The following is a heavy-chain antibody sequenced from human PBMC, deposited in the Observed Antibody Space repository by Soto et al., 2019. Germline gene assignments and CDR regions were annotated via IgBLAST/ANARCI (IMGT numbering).Heavy chain of an antibody. J-gene: IGHJ4*02. CDR2: IFHGGST. CDR3: ARPHYDSNSFYYYFDY. CDR1: GGSFSGYY. V-gene: IGHV4-34*12. Sequence: SETLSLTCAVYGGSFSGYYWSWIRQPPGKGLEWIGEIFHGGSTNYSPSLKSRVTISVDTSKNQFSLELSSVTAADTAVYYCARPHYDSNSFYYYFDYWGQGTLVTVSS. D-gene: IGHD3-22*01.